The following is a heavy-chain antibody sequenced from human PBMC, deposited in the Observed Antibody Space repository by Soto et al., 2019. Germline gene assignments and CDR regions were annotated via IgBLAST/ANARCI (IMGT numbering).Heavy chain of an antibody. CDR1: GGSISSYY. CDR3: ARVVTIFGVTFDY. D-gene: IGHD3-3*01. CDR2: IYYSGST. V-gene: IGHV4-59*01. Sequence: PSETLSLTCTVSGGSISSYYWSWIRQPPGKGLEWIGYIYYSGSTNYNPSLKSRVTISVDTSKNQFSLKLSSVTAADTAVYYCARVVTIFGVTFDYWGQGTLVTVSS. J-gene: IGHJ4*02.